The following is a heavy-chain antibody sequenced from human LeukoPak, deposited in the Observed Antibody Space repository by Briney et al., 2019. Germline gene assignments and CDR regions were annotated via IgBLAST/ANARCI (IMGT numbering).Heavy chain of an antibody. CDR3: ARVQPHYYDSSAYPPDY. V-gene: IGHV3-11*01. Sequence: GGSLRLSCAASGFTFSDYYMSWIRQAPGKGLEWVSYSSSSGNTIFYADSVKGRFTLSRDNAKNSLYLQMNSLRAEDTAVYYCARVQPHYYDSSAYPPDYWGQGTLVTVSS. CDR1: GFTFSDYY. J-gene: IGHJ4*02. CDR2: SSSSGNTI. D-gene: IGHD3-22*01.